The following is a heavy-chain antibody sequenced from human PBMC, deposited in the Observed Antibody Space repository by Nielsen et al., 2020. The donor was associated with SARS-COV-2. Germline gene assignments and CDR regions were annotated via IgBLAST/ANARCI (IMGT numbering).Heavy chain of an antibody. CDR2: INWNDGST. CDR1: GFTFDDYG. J-gene: IGHJ6*02. D-gene: IGHD2-2*01. V-gene: IGHV3-20*01. Sequence: GGSLRLSCAASGFTFDDYGMSWVRQAPGKGLEWVSGINWNDGSTGYADSVKGRFTISRDNAKNSLFLQMNSLRAEDTALYHCARGYCSSTSCYARIAADYYGMDVWGQGTTVTVSS. CDR3: ARGYCSSTSCYARIAADYYGMDV.